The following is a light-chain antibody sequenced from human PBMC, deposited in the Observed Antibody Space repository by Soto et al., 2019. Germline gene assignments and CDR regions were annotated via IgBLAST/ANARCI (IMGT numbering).Light chain of an antibody. Sequence: QSALTQPASVTGSPGQSITISCTGTSSDVDYNRVSWYQQYPGTAPNLMINDVTNRPSGVSDRFSGSKSANTASLTISGLQPEDEADYYCSSYTSRRSWVFGGGTKLTVL. J-gene: IGLJ3*02. CDR1: SSDVDYNR. V-gene: IGLV2-14*03. CDR3: SSYTSRRSWV. CDR2: DVT.